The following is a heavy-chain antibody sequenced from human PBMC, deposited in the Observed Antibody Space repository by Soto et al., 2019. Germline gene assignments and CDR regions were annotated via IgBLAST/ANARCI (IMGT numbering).Heavy chain of an antibody. V-gene: IGHV3-21*01. D-gene: IGHD2-15*01. CDR3: ARDARYCSGGSCCCGMDV. J-gene: IGHJ6*02. CDR2: ISSSSSYI. Sequence: GGSLRLSCAASGFTFSSYSMNWVRQAPGKGLEWVSSISSSSSYIYYADSVKGQFTISRDNAKNSLYLQMNSLRAEDTAVYYCARDARYCSGGSCCCGMDVWGQGTTVTV. CDR1: GFTFSSYS.